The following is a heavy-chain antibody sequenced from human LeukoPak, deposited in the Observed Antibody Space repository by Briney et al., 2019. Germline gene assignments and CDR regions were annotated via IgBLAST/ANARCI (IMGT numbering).Heavy chain of an antibody. CDR2: IYTSGST. D-gene: IGHD6-13*01. CDR3: ARDLYSSRTNDAFVI. Sequence: PSETLSLTCAVYGGSFSSGSYYWSWIRQPAGKGLEWIGRIYTSGSTNYNPSLKSRVTISVDTSKNQFSLKLSSVTAADTAEYYCARDLYSSRTNDAFVIWGQGTMVTVSS. V-gene: IGHV4-61*02. CDR1: GGSFSSGSYY. J-gene: IGHJ3*02.